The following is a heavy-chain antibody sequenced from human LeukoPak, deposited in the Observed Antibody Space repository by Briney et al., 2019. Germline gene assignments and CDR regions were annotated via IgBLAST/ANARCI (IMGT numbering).Heavy chain of an antibody. CDR3: ATRNDLGPCSSTSCYLHPFDY. CDR1: GFTFSSYS. Sequence: GGSLRLSCAASGFTFSSYSMNWVRQAPGKGLEWVAFIRYDGSNKYYADSVKGRFTISRDNSKNTLYLQMNSLRAEDTAVYYCATRNDLGPCSSTSCYLHPFDYWGQGTLVTVSS. CDR2: IRYDGSNK. D-gene: IGHD2-2*01. J-gene: IGHJ4*02. V-gene: IGHV3-30*02.